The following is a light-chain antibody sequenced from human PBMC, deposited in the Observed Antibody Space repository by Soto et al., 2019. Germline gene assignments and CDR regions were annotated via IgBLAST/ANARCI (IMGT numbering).Light chain of an antibody. J-gene: IGLJ3*02. V-gene: IGLV1-51*01. CDR2: DNT. CDR1: SSNIGNNY. CDR3: GTWDGGLTVTWL. Sequence: QSVLTQPPSVSAAPGQNVTISCSGSSSNIGNNYVAWYQKLPGTAPKLLIYDNTKRPSGIPDRFSGSRSGTSATLGITGLQTGDEADYYCGTWDGGLTVTWLFGEGTKVTVL.